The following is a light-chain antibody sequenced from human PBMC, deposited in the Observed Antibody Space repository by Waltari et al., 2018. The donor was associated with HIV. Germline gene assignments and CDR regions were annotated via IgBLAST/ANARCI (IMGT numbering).Light chain of an antibody. J-gene: IGLJ3*02. CDR2: DVN. V-gene: IGLV2-14*03. Sequence: QSALTKPASVSGSPGQSITIYCTGTSSDVGNYKYFSWFQPHQEKDPTHILFDVNKRPSGVSSRFSGSKSAKTASLTISWLQPEDEGDYFCTSYTSSDTWVFGGGTKVTVL. CDR1: SSDVGNYKY. CDR3: TSYTSSDTWV.